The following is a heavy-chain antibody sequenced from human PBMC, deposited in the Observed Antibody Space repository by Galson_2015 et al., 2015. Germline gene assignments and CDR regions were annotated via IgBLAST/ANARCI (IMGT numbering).Heavy chain of an antibody. D-gene: IGHD5-12*01. Sequence: ETLSLTCAVYGGSFSGYYWGWIRRPPGKGLEWIGSIYYSGSTYYNPSLKSRVTISVDTSKNQFSLKLSSVTAADTAVYYCARHRGYTHYYGMDVWGQGTTVTVSS. V-gene: IGHV4-39*01. J-gene: IGHJ6*02. CDR3: ARHRGYTHYYGMDV. CDR2: IYYSGST. CDR1: GGSFSGYY.